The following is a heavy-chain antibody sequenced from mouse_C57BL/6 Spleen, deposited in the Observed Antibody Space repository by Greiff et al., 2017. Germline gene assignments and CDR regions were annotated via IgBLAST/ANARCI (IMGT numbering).Heavy chain of an antibody. V-gene: IGHV1-64*01. Sequence: QVQLQQPGAELVKPGASVKLSCKASGYTFTSYWMHWVKQRPGQGLEWIGMIHPNSGSTNYNEKFKSKATLTVDKSSSTAYMQLSSLTSEDSAVYYCARSLITTVVARWYCDYWGQGTTLTVSS. J-gene: IGHJ2*01. D-gene: IGHD1-1*01. CDR2: IHPNSGST. CDR1: GYTFTSYW. CDR3: ARSLITTVVARWYCDY.